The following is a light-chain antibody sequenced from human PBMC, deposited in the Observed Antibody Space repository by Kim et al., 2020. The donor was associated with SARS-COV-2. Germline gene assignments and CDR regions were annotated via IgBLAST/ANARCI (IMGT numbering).Light chain of an antibody. CDR2: GAS. CDR1: QSGVCQSNNKDY. V-gene: IGKV4-1*01. Sequence: ATINCESSQSGVCQSNNKDYLAWYQQKPGQPPKLLNYGASTRESGVPDRCSGGGSGADFPLTISSLPAEDVAVYYYQQNYSTPLTFGGGTKVEIK. J-gene: IGKJ4*01. CDR3: QQNYSTPLT.